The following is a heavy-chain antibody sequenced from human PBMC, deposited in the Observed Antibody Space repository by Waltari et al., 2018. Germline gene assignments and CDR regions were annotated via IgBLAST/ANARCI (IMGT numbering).Heavy chain of an antibody. Sequence: QLQLQESGSGLVKPSQTLSLTCAVSGGSISSGGYSWSWIRQPPGKGLEWIGYIYHSGGTYYNPSLKSRVTISVDRSKNQFSLKLSSVTAADTAVYYCARAPYDFWSTPWFDPWGQGTLVTVSS. CDR3: ARAPYDFWSTPWFDP. V-gene: IGHV4-30-2*01. D-gene: IGHD3-3*01. J-gene: IGHJ5*02. CDR1: GGSISSGGYS. CDR2: IYHSGGT.